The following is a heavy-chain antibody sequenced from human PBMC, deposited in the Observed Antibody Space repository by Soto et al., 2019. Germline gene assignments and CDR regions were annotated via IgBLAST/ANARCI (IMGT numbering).Heavy chain of an antibody. V-gene: IGHV4-31*03. Sequence: QVQLQESGPGLVKPSQTLSLTCTVSGASISSGGYYWNWIRQHPGKGLEWIGYIYYRGSTYYNPSLKSRVTFSVDTSKNEFSLKLSSAAAADTAVYYCARDGRGRSIAVAGRFSYFDLSGRGTRVTVSS. J-gene: IGHJ2*01. CDR1: GASISSGGYY. CDR3: ARDGRGRSIAVAGRFSYFDL. CDR2: IYYRGST. D-gene: IGHD6-19*01.